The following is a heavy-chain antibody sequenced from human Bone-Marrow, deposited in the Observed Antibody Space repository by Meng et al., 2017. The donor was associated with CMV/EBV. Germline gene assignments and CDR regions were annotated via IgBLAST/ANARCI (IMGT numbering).Heavy chain of an antibody. CDR3: ARAGYDFWSGPVDY. D-gene: IGHD3-3*01. Sequence: GGSLRLSCAASGFTFSSYEMNWVRQAPGKGLEWVANIKQDGSEKYYVDSVKGRFTISRDNAKNSLYLQMNSLRAEDTAVYYCARAGYDFWSGPVDYWGQGTLVTVSS. CDR2: IKQDGSEK. V-gene: IGHV3-7*01. CDR1: GFTFSSYE. J-gene: IGHJ4*02.